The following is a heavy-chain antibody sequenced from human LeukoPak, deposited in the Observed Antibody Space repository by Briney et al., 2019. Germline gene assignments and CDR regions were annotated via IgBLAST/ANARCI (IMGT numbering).Heavy chain of an antibody. V-gene: IGHV4-39*01. Sequence: SETLSLTCTVSGGSISSSSYYWGWIRQPPGKGLEWIGSIYYSGSTYYNPSLKSRVTISVDTSKNQFSLKLSSVTAADTAVYHCARLILTGYPNEYYFDYWGQGTLVTVSS. CDR3: ARLILTGYPNEYYFDY. CDR1: GGSISSSSYY. CDR2: IYYSGST. D-gene: IGHD3-9*01. J-gene: IGHJ4*02.